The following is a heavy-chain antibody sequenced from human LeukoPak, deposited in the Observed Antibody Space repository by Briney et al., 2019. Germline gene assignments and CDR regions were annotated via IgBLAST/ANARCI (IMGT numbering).Heavy chain of an antibody. CDR1: GGSFSGYY. CDR3: ARHAVLRYFDWLRRRRKNDAFDI. J-gene: IGHJ3*02. CDR2: INHSGST. D-gene: IGHD3-9*01. V-gene: IGHV4-34*01. Sequence: SETLSLTCAVYGGSFSGYYWSWIRQPPGKGLEWIGEINHSGSTNYNPSLKSRVTISVDTSKNQFSLKLSSVTAADTAVYYCARHAVLRYFDWLRRRRKNDAFDIWGQGTMVTVSS.